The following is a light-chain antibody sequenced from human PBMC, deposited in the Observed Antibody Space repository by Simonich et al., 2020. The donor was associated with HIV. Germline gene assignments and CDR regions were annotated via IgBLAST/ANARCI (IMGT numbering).Light chain of an antibody. V-gene: IGKV4-1*01. Sequence: DIVMTQSPDSLTVSLGERATINCKSSQSVLYSSNNKNYLAWYQQKPGQPPKLLIYWASTRESGVPDRCSASGSGTDFTLTISSLQTEDVALYYCQQYYSTPLTFGGGTKVEIK. J-gene: IGKJ4*01. CDR1: QSVLYSSNNKNY. CDR3: QQYYSTPLT. CDR2: WAS.